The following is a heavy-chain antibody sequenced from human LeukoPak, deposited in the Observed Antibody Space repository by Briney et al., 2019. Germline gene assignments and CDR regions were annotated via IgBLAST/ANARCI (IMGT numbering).Heavy chain of an antibody. CDR1: GGSISSST. CDR3: AKDQGNWNYVFDY. J-gene: IGHJ4*02. CDR2: ISGSGGST. V-gene: IGHV3-23*01. D-gene: IGHD1-7*01. Sequence: PSETLSLTCTVSGGSISSSTNYWGWVRQAPGKGLEWVSAISGSGGSTYYADSVKGRFTISRDNSKNTLYLQMNSLRAEDTAVYYCAKDQGNWNYVFDYWGQGTLVTVSS.